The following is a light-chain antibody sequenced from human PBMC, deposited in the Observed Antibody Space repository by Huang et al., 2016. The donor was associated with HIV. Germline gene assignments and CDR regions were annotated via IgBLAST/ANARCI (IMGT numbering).Light chain of an antibody. CDR1: QGIANH. CDR2: AAS. J-gene: IGKJ3*01. V-gene: IGKV1-27*01. CDR3: QKYNRAPRT. Sequence: DIQMTQSPSSLSVSVGDRVTISCRASQGIANHLAWYQQRPGKAPKLLIYAASALQSGVPSRFSGSGSGTEFALTISSLQPEDVATYFCQKYNRAPRTFGPGTKVEIK.